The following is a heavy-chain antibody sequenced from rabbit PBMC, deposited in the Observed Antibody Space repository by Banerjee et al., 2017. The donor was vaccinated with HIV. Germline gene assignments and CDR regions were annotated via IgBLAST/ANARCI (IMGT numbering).Heavy chain of an antibody. Sequence: QTLEESGGDLVKPGASLTLTCTASGFSFSSSYYMCWVRQAPGKGLEWIGCIYAGSNGNTYYASWAKGRFTISKTSSTTVTLQMTSLTAADTATYFCARGDMGYNYDDYGEGYYYGMDLWGPGTLVTVS. V-gene: IGHV1S40*01. CDR3: ARGDMGYNYDDYGEGYYYGMDL. D-gene: IGHD2-1*01. J-gene: IGHJ6*01. CDR1: GFSFSSSYY. CDR2: IYAGSNGNT.